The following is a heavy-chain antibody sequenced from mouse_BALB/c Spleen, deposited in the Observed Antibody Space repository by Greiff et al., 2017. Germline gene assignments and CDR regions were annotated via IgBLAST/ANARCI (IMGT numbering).Heavy chain of an antibody. V-gene: IGHV14-4*02. CDR1: GFNIKDYY. CDR2: IDPENGDT. Sequence: EVQLQQSGAELVRSGASVKLSCTASGFNIKDYYMHWVKQRPEQGLEWIGWIDPENGDTEYAPKFQGKATMTADTSSNTAYLQLSSLTSEDTAVYYSNHGEYFDYWGQGTTLTVSS. CDR3: NHGEYFDY. J-gene: IGHJ2*01.